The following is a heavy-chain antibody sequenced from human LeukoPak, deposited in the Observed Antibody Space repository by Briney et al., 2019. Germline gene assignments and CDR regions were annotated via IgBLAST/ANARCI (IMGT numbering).Heavy chain of an antibody. D-gene: IGHD3-10*01. V-gene: IGHV4-34*01. CDR1: GGSISSYY. Sequence: PSETLSLTCTVSGGSISSYYWSWIRQPPGKGLEWIGEINHSGSTNYNPSLKSRVTISVDTSKNQFSLKLSSVTAADTAVYYCARGKHYYGSGSYYIVNYYYDMDVWGKGTTVTVSS. CDR3: ARGKHYYGSGSYYIVNYYYDMDV. J-gene: IGHJ6*03. CDR2: INHSGST.